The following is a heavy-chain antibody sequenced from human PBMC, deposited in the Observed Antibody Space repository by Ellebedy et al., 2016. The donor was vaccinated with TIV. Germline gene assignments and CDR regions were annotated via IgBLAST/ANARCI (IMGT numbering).Heavy chain of an antibody. Sequence: AASVKVSCKVSGDSFQTYVIRWVRQAPGQGPEWMGRIIPILGIRNYAQKVQGRVTMTEDTSTDTAYMELSSLRSEDTAVYYCATGGSGYYSIDYWGQGTLVTVSS. D-gene: IGHD3-3*01. J-gene: IGHJ4*02. V-gene: IGHV1-69*04. CDR1: GDSFQTYV. CDR2: IIPILGIR. CDR3: ATGGSGYYSIDY.